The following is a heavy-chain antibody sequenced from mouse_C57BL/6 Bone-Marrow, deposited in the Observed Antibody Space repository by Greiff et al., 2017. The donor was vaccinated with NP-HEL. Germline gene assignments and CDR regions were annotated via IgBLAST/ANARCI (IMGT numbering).Heavy chain of an antibody. CDR2: INPNNGGT. Sequence: DVQLQESGPELVKPGASVKIPCKASGCTFTDYNMDWVKQSHGKSLEWIGDINPNNGGTIYNQKFKGKATLTVDKSSSTAYMELRSLTSEDTAVYYCARLGRAWFAYWGQGTLVTVSA. D-gene: IGHD4-1*01. CDR3: ARLGRAWFAY. V-gene: IGHV1-18*01. CDR1: GCTFTDYN. J-gene: IGHJ3*01.